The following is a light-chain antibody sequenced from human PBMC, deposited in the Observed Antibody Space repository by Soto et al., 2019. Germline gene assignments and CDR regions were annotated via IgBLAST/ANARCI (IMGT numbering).Light chain of an antibody. CDR3: QQYNNWPPWT. V-gene: IGKV3-15*01. CDR2: GAS. J-gene: IGKJ1*01. CDR1: QSVSSN. Sequence: EIVMTQSPATLSVSPGERATLSCRASQSVSSNLAWYQQKPGQAPRLLIYGASTRATGIPARFSGSGSGTEFTLTISSLQSEDLPVYYCQQYNNWPPWTFGQGTKV.